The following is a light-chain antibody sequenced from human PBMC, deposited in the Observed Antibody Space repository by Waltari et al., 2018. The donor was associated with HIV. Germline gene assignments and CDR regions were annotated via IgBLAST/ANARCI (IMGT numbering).Light chain of an antibody. CDR2: AAS. V-gene: IGKV1-16*01. CDR1: QGIKNY. Sequence: DIHMTQSPSSLSASVGDTITISCRASQGIKNYLAWFQQTPGKAPKSLIYAASRLEDGVPSRFIGGGSGTDFTLTINSLQPEDFATYYCQQYSTYPRTFGHGTKVDI. J-gene: IGKJ1*01. CDR3: QQYSTYPRT.